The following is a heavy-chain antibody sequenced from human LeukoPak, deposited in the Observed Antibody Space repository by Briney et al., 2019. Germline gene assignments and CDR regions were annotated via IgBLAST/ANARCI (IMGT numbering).Heavy chain of an antibody. CDR3: AKGGLERRSPHNWFDP. Sequence: GASVKVSCKASGYTFTYYGISWVRQAPGQGLEWMGWISAFNGNTKYAQKLQGRVTMTTDTSTSTAYMELRSLRSDDTAVYYCAKGGLERRSPHNWFDPWGQGTLVTVSS. CDR1: GYTFTYYG. J-gene: IGHJ5*02. D-gene: IGHD1-1*01. CDR2: ISAFNGNT. V-gene: IGHV1-18*01.